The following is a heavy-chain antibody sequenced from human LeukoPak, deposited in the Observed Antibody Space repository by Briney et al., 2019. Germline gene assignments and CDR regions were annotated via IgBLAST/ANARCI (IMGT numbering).Heavy chain of an antibody. CDR2: INPNSGGT. V-gene: IGHV1-2*02. CDR1: GHTFTGNY. CDR3: ARDLGGGPRWELLWAY. Sequence: ASVKVSCKASGHTFTGNYIHWVRQAPGQGLECMGWINPNSGGTNYAQKFQGRVTMTRDTSISTAYMELSRLRSDDTAVYYCARDLGGGPRWELLWAYWGQGTLVTVSS. J-gene: IGHJ4*02. D-gene: IGHD1-26*01.